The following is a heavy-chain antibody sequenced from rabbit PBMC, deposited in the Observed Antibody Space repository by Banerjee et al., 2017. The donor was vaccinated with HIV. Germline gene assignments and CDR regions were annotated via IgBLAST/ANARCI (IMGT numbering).Heavy chain of an antibody. D-gene: IGHD8-1*01. CDR3: ARGTGGSYINL. CDR1: GFSFSSNY. V-gene: IGHV1S45*01. Sequence: QEQLEESGGDLVQPEGSLTLTCTASGFSFSSNYMCWVRQAPGKGLEWIGCIGIRSGTTWYASWAKGRFTISKTSSTTVTLQMTSLTAADTATYFCARGTGGSYINLWGPGTLVTVS. J-gene: IGHJ4*01. CDR2: IGIRSGTT.